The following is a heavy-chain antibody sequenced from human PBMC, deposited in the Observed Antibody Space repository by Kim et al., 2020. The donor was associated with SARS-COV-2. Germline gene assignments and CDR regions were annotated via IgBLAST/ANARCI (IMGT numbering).Heavy chain of an antibody. Sequence: ADSGKGGFTICRDNAKNTLYLQMNSLRAEDTAVYYCARGSSGSYPRAFDIWGQGTMVTVSS. D-gene: IGHD1-26*01. V-gene: IGHV3-74*01. J-gene: IGHJ3*02. CDR3: ARGSSGSYPRAFDI.